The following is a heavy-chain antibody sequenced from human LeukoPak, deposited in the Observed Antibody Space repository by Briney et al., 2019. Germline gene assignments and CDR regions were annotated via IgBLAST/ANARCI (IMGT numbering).Heavy chain of an antibody. V-gene: IGHV4-34*01. CDR3: ARDRVKWLVYYYGMDV. D-gene: IGHD6-19*01. CDR2: INHSGST. CDR1: GGSFSGYY. Sequence: SETLSLTCAVYGGSFSGYYWSWIRQPPGKGLAWIGEINHSGSTNYNPSLKSRVTISVDTSKNQFSLKLSSVTAADTAVYYCARDRVKWLVYYYGMDVWGQGTTVTVSS. J-gene: IGHJ6*02.